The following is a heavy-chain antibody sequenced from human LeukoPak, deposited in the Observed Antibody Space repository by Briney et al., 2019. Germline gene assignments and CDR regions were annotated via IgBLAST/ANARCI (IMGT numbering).Heavy chain of an antibody. V-gene: IGHV3-21*01. CDR3: ARDLYHYYYGMDV. Sequence: PGRSLRLSCAASGFTFSSYSMNWVRQAPGKGLEWVSSISSSSSYIYYADSVKGRFTISRDNAKNSLYLQMNSLRAEDTAVYYCARDLYHYYYGMDVWGKGTTVTVSS. CDR1: GFTFSSYS. J-gene: IGHJ6*04. CDR2: ISSSSSYI.